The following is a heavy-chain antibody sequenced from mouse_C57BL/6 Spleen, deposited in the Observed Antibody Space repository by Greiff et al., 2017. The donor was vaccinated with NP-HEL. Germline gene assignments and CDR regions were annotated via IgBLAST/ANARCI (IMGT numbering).Heavy chain of an antibody. V-gene: IGHV1-55*01. Sequence: VQLQQPGAELVKPGASVKMSCKASGYTFTSYWITWVKQRPGQGLEWIGDIYPGSGSTNYNEKFKSKATLTVDTSSSTAYMQLSRLTSEDSAVYYCARENYGSSYAWFAYWGQGTLVTVSA. CDR2: IYPGSGST. CDR1: GYTFTSYW. CDR3: ARENYGSSYAWFAY. D-gene: IGHD1-1*01. J-gene: IGHJ3*01.